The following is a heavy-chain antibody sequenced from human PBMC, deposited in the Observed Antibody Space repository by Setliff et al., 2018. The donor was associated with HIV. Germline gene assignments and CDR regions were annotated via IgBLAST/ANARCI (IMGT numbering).Heavy chain of an antibody. V-gene: IGHV4-31*03. CDR2: IYYSGST. D-gene: IGHD3-22*01. Sequence: SETLSLTCSVSGGSISTGGYYWSWIRQHPGEGLEWIGYIYYSGSTYYYPSFNSRVTISVDTSKNQFSLKLYSVTAADTAMYYCVRSYDISDHSRHWYYWCQGTLVTVSS. CDR1: GGSISTGGYY. J-gene: IGHJ4*02. CDR3: VRSYDISDHSRHWYY.